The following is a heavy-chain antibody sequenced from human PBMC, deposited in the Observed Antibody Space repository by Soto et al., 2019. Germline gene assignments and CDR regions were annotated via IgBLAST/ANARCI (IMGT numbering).Heavy chain of an antibody. D-gene: IGHD3-9*01. CDR1: GYTFTSYG. Sequence: QVQLVQSGAEVKKPGASVKVSCMASGYTFTSYGISWVRQAPGQGIEWMGWISAYNGNTNYAQKLQGRVTMTTDTSTSTAYMELRSLRSDDTAVYYSARVRDYDISTGNWFDPWGQGTLVTVSS. V-gene: IGHV1-18*01. J-gene: IGHJ5*02. CDR3: ARVRDYDISTGNWFDP. CDR2: ISAYNGNT.